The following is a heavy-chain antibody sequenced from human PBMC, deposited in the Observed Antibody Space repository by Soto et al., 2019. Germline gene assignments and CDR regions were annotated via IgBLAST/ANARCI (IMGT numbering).Heavy chain of an antibody. CDR1: GYTFTSYY. Sequence: GASVKVSCKASGYTFTSYYMHWVRQAPGQGLEWMGIINPSGGSTSYAQKFQGRVTMTRDTSTSTVYMELSSLRSEDTAVYYCASLASRIAVAASAEYFQHWGQGTLVTVSS. CDR2: INPSGGST. J-gene: IGHJ1*01. CDR3: ASLASRIAVAASAEYFQH. V-gene: IGHV1-46*01. D-gene: IGHD6-19*01.